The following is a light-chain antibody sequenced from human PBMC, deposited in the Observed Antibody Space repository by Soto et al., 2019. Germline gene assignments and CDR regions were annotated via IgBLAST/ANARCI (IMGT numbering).Light chain of an antibody. CDR3: QQYGSSLWT. CDR2: GAS. J-gene: IGKJ1*01. V-gene: IGKV3-20*01. Sequence: EIVLTQSPGTLSLSSREIATLSCSASQSVSSSYLAWYQQKPGQAPRLLIYGASSRATGIPDRFSGSGSGTDFTLTISRLEPEDFAVYYCQQYGSSLWTFGQGTKVDIK. CDR1: QSVSSSY.